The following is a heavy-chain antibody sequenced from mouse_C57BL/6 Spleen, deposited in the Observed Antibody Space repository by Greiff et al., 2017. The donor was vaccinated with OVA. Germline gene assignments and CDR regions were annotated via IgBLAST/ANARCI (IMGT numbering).Heavy chain of an antibody. CDR2: INPNNGGT. Sequence: EVQLQQSGPELVKPGASVKISCKASGYTFTDYYMNWVKQSHGKSLEWIGDINPNNGGTSYNQKFKGKATLTVDKSSSTAYMELRSLTSEDSAVYYCARPLPDYGSSSWFAYWGQGTLVTVSA. J-gene: IGHJ3*01. CDR3: ARPLPDYGSSSWFAY. V-gene: IGHV1-26*01. CDR1: GYTFTDYY. D-gene: IGHD1-1*01.